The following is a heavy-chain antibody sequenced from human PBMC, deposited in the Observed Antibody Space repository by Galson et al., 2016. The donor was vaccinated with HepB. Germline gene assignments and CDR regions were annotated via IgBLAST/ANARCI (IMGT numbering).Heavy chain of an antibody. CDR3: ARYFEDYNWFDP. V-gene: IGHV4-31*03. CDR1: GGSLSINGYF. D-gene: IGHD2/OR15-2a*01. CDR2: ISYTGST. Sequence: TLSLTCSVSGGSLSINGYFWSWIRQRPGEGLEWLAYISYTGSTYYNSSLGSRVSISIDTSKNQFSLKMSSVTAADTAVYYCARYFEDYNWFDPWGPGTRVMVSS. J-gene: IGHJ5*02.